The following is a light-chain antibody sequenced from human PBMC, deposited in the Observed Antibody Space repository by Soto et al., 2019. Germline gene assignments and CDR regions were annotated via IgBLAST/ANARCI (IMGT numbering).Light chain of an antibody. CDR1: QSVTRRF. CDR3: HQYGSSPQA. CDR2: GAS. V-gene: IGKV3-20*01. Sequence: EIVLTQSPGTLSLSPGERVTLSCRASQSVTRRFLAWYQQKPGQAPRLLIYGASSRATGIPDRFSGSGSGTDSTLTISRLEPEDFAVYYCHQYGSSPQAFGPGTKVDIK. J-gene: IGKJ3*01.